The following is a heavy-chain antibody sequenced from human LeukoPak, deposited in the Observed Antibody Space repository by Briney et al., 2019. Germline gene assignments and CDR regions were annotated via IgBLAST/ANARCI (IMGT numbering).Heavy chain of an antibody. V-gene: IGHV1-18*01. D-gene: IGHD2-2*01. CDR3: ARVVGGPYCSSTSCYWFDP. Sequence: ASVKVSCKASGYTFTSYGISWVRQAPGQGHEWMGWISAYNGNTNYAQKLQGRVTMTTDTSTSTDYMELRSLRSDDTAVYYCARVVGGPYCSSTSCYWFDPWGQGTLVTVSS. CDR1: GYTFTSYG. J-gene: IGHJ5*02. CDR2: ISAYNGNT.